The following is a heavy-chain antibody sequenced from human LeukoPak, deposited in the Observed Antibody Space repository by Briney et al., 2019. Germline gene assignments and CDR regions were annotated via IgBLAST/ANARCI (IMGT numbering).Heavy chain of an antibody. V-gene: IGHV4-34*01. CDR2: INHSGST. CDR1: GGSFSGYS. J-gene: IGHJ5*02. Sequence: SETLSLTCAVYGGSFSGYSWSWIRQPPGKGLEWIGEINHSGSTNYNPSLKSRVTISVDTSKNQFSLKLSSVTAADTAIYYCARGTTRKAVAGSWFDPWGQGTLVAVSS. D-gene: IGHD6-19*01. CDR3: ARGTTRKAVAGSWFDP.